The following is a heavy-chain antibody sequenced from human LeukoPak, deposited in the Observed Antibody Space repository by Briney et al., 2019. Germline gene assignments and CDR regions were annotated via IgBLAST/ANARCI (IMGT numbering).Heavy chain of an antibody. J-gene: IGHJ6*03. D-gene: IGHD3-10*01. CDR2: INHSGST. CDR1: GGSFSGYY. CDR3: ARARGYYYYYNYMDV. V-gene: IGHV4-34*01. Sequence: PSETLSLTCAVYGGSFSGYYWSWIRQPPGKGLEWIGEINHSGSTNYNPSLKSRVTISVDTSKNQLSLKLSSVTAADTAVYYCARARGYYYYYNYMDVWGKGTTVTISS.